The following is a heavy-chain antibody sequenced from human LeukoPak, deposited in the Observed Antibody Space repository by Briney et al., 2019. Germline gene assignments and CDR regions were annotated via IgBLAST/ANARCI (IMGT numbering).Heavy chain of an antibody. J-gene: IGHJ3*02. CDR3: ARAVGPFDI. Sequence: GGSLRLSCAASGFTFSTYGMHWVRQAPGKGLEWVAVIWFDGSIKYYADSVKGRFTIFRDNSENTLYLQMNSLRAEDTAVYYCARAVGPFDIWGQGTIVIVSS. CDR1: GFTFSTYG. CDR2: IWFDGSIK. V-gene: IGHV3-33*01.